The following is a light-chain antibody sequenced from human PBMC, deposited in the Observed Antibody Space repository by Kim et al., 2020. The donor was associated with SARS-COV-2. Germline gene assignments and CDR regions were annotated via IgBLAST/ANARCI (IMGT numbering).Light chain of an antibody. V-gene: IGKV3-15*01. J-gene: IGKJ1*01. Sequence: VAPGERATLSCTASQSISSDLAWYQQRPGQAPRLLSSGASTRATGIPARFSGGGSGTDFTLTISSLQSEDFAVYFCQQYYKWPRTFGQGTKVDIK. CDR1: QSISSD. CDR2: GAS. CDR3: QQYYKWPRT.